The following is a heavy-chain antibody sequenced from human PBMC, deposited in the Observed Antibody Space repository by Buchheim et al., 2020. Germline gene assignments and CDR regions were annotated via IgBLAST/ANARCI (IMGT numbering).Heavy chain of an antibody. CDR1: GFTFSSYS. J-gene: IGHJ4*02. Sequence: EVQLVESGGGFVQPGGSLRLSCAASGFTFSSYSMNWVRQAPGKGLEWISYINSVSSTMHYADSVKGRFTASRDNVQKALFLQMNSLRDEDTAVYYCARDRSSLIDYWGQGTL. CDR2: INSVSSTM. D-gene: IGHD2-2*01. V-gene: IGHV3-48*02. CDR3: ARDRSSLIDY.